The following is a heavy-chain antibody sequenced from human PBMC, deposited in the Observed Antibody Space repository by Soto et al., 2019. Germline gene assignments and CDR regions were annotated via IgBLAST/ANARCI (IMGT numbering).Heavy chain of an antibody. J-gene: IGHJ3*02. CDR3: TKEKSVMNSGYDAFDI. Sequence: GGSLRLSCAASGFTVSSYEMDWVRQAPGKGLEWVAYISISGGTIYYGDSVEGRFTISRDNADNSLYLQMNSLRAEDTAVYYCTKEKSVMNSGYDAFDIWRRGTMVTVSS. CDR2: ISISGGTI. CDR1: GFTVSSYE. V-gene: IGHV3-48*03. D-gene: IGHD5-12*01.